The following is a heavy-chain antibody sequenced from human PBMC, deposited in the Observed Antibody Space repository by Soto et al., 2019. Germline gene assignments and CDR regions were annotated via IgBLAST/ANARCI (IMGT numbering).Heavy chain of an antibody. Sequence: ASVKVSCKASGYTFTDYGFSWVRQAPGQGPEWMGWITPYTGNTKFPQKFQGRVTMTTDRFTSTAYMELKSLTFDDTAVYYCARDRGSGSYYLGPFYFDYWGQGTLVNVSS. CDR1: GYTFTDYG. CDR3: ARDRGSGSYYLGPFYFDY. J-gene: IGHJ4*02. CDR2: ITPYTGNT. V-gene: IGHV1-18*01. D-gene: IGHD1-26*01.